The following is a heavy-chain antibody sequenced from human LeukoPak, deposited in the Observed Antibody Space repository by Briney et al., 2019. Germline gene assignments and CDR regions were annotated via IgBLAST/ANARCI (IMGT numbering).Heavy chain of an antibody. D-gene: IGHD5-12*01. J-gene: IGHJ4*02. CDR1: GFTFDDYA. V-gene: IGHV3-9*01. Sequence: GGSLRLSCAASGFTFDDYAMHWVRQAPGTGLEWVSGISWNSGSIGYADSVKGRFTISRDNAKNSLYLQMNSLRSEDTAVYYCAIVDIVAPYYFDYWGQGTLVTVSS. CDR3: AIVDIVAPYYFDY. CDR2: ISWNSGSI.